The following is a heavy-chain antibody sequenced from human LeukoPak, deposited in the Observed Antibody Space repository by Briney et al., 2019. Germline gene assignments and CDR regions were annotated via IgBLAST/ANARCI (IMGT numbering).Heavy chain of an antibody. CDR2: INDSGGST. V-gene: IGHV3-23*01. J-gene: IGHJ4*02. D-gene: IGHD6-19*01. CDR3: AKGRSDWYLSDLDY. Sequence: PGGSLRLSCAASGFTFSIYAMYWVRQVPGKGLEWVSIINDSGGSTYYSDSVKGRFTISRDNSMNTLYLQMSSLRAEDTAVYFCAKGRSDWYLSDLDYWGQGNLVTVSS. CDR1: GFTFSIYA.